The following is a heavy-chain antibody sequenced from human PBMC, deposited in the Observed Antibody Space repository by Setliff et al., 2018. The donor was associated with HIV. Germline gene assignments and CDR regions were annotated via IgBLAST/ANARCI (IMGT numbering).Heavy chain of an antibody. CDR1: GGSFSGYY. CDR2: IIHSGST. Sequence: SETLSLTCAVYGGSFSGYYSSWIRQPPGKGLEWIGEIIHSGSTNYNPSLKSRVTISVDTSKNQFSLKLSSVTAADTAVYYCARRSGFFLDYWGQGTLVTVSS. D-gene: IGHD3-3*01. CDR3: ARRSGFFLDY. V-gene: IGHV4-34*12. J-gene: IGHJ4*02.